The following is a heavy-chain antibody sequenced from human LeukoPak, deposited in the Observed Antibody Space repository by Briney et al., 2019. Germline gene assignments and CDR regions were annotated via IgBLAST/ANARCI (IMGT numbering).Heavy chain of an antibody. CDR1: GASVSSSDNF. J-gene: IGHJ4*02. V-gene: IGHV4-39*07. CDR3: ARPFLRFSSGWHFDY. Sequence: SETLSLTCTVSGASVSSSDNFWGWIRQPPGKGLEWIGSFVYSGPINYNPSLKSRVTISIDTSKNQFSLKLSSVTAADTAIYYCARPFLRFSSGWHFDYWGQGILVTVSS. D-gene: IGHD6-19*01. CDR2: FVYSGPI.